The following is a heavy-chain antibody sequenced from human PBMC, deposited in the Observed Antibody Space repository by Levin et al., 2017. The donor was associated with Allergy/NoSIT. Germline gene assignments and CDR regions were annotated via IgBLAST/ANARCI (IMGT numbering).Heavy chain of an antibody. Sequence: GGSLRLSCAASGFTFSSYSMNWVRQAPGKGLEWVSYISSSSSTIYYADSVKGRFTISRDNAKNSLYLQMNSLRAEDTAVYYCAREGLPAADNDYGDYGGPSSVFRWKNAFDIWGQGTMVTVSS. CDR3: AREGLPAADNDYGDYGGPSSVFRWKNAFDI. V-gene: IGHV3-48*01. J-gene: IGHJ3*02. CDR1: GFTFSSYS. CDR2: ISSSSSTI. D-gene: IGHD4-17*01.